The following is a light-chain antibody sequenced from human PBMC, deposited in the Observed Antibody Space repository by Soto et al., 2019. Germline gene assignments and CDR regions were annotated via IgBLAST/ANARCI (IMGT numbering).Light chain of an antibody. CDR3: AAWGDSLNGVV. J-gene: IGLJ2*01. CDR1: NSRSGSNY. V-gene: IGLV1-47*01. CDR2: RND. Sequence: QSVLPQPPSASGTPGQRVTISCSTTNSRSGSNYVYWYQQLPGAAPKLLIYRNDQRPSGVPDRFSASKSGTSASLAISGLRSEDEADYFCAAWGDSLNGVVFGGGTKVTVL.